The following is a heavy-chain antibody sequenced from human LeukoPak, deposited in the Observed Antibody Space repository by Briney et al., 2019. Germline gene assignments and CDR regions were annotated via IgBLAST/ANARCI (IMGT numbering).Heavy chain of an antibody. Sequence: SETLSLTCAVYGGSFSGYYWSWIRQPQGKGLEWIGEINHSGSTNYNPSLKSRVTTSVDTSKNQFSLKLSSVTAADTAVYYCARRGYSYGRNDAFDIWGQGTMVTVSS. CDR3: ARRGYSYGRNDAFDI. V-gene: IGHV4-34*01. CDR2: INHSGST. J-gene: IGHJ3*02. D-gene: IGHD5-18*01. CDR1: GGSFSGYY.